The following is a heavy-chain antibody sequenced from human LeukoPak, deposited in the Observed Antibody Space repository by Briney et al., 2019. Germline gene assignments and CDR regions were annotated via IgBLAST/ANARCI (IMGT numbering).Heavy chain of an antibody. Sequence: SETLSLTCTVSGGSISSGSYYWSWIRQPAGKGLEWIGRIYTSGSTNYNPSLKSRVTISVDMSKNQFSLKLSSVTAADTAVYYCAREAPYYGSGSYLDYWGQGTLVTVSS. CDR3: AREAPYYGSGSYLDY. CDR2: IYTSGST. D-gene: IGHD3-10*01. V-gene: IGHV4-61*02. CDR1: GGSISSGSYY. J-gene: IGHJ4*02.